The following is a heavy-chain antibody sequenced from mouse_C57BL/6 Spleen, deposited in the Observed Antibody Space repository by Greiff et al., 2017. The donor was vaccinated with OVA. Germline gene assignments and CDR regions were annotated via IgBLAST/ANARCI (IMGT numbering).Heavy chain of an antibody. Sequence: QVQLQQPGAELVKPGASVKLSCKASGYTFTSYWMHWVKQRPGQGLEWIGMIHPNSGSTNYNEKFKSKATLTVDKSSSTAYMQLSSLTSEDSAVYYCARKGLWHAMDYWGQGTSVTVSS. CDR2: IHPNSGST. CDR3: ARKGLWHAMDY. D-gene: IGHD3-3*01. J-gene: IGHJ4*01. V-gene: IGHV1-64*01. CDR1: GYTFTSYW.